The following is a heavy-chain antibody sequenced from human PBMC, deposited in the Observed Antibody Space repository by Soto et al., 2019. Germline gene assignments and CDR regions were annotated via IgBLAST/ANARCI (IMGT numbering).Heavy chain of an antibody. CDR1: RFTFSSYD. CDR2: IGTAGDP. Sequence: EVQLVESGGGLVQPGGSLRLSCAASRFTFSSYDMHWVRQATGKGLEWVSAIGTAGDPYYPGSVKGRFTISRENAKYSLYLRMTGLRAGDTAVYYCARAGYGDYWIYGMDGWGQGSTVTVSS. D-gene: IGHD4-17*01. J-gene: IGHJ6*02. V-gene: IGHV3-13*05. CDR3: ARAGYGDYWIYGMDG.